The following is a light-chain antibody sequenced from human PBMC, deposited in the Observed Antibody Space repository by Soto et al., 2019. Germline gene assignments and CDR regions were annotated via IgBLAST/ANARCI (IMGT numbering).Light chain of an antibody. V-gene: IGKV1-39*01. CDR3: QQSYSPPPT. J-gene: IGKJ5*01. CDR2: AAS. CDR1: QSISTS. Sequence: DIQMTQSPSSLSASVGDRVTITCRASQSISTSLNWYQHNPRNAPKLLIYAASRVQSGTPSRFSGRGSGEVFAPTASRLQTGDLATYDCQQSYSPPPTCGQGKRLDIK.